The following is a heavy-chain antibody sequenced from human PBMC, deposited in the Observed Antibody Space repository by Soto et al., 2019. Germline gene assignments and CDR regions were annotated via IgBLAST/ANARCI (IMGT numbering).Heavy chain of an antibody. J-gene: IGHJ3*02. CDR2: IYYSGST. CDR3: ARPEYSQGAFDI. CDR1: GGSISSSSYY. Sequence: SETLSLTCTVSGGSISSSSYYWGWIRQPPGKGLEWIGSIYYSGSTYYNPSLKSRVTISVGTSKNQFSLKLSSVTAADTAVYYCARPEYSQGAFDIWGQGTMVTVSS. D-gene: IGHD5-12*01. V-gene: IGHV4-39*01.